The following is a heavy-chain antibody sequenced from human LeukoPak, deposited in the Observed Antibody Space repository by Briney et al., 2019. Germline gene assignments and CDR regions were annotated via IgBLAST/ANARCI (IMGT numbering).Heavy chain of an antibody. D-gene: IGHD2-2*01. Sequence: APAEGLKRVAVISYDGSNKYYADSVKGRFTISRDNSKNTLYLQMNSLRAEDTAVYYCARYAVVPAALDYWGQGTLVTVSS. CDR3: ARYAVVPAALDY. CDR2: ISYDGSNK. J-gene: IGHJ4*02. V-gene: IGHV3-30*01.